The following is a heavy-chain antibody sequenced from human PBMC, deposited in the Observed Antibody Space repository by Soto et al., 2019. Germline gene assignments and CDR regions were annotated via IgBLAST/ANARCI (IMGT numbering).Heavy chain of an antibody. CDR3: CRVRVPSHPRDAFDI. CDR1: GFTFSSYA. V-gene: IGHV3-23*01. J-gene: IGHJ3*02. D-gene: IGHD2-2*01. Sequence: GGSLRLSCAASGFTFSSYAMSWVRQAPGKGLEWVSAISGSGGSTYYADSVKGRFTISRDNSKNTLYLQMNSLRAEDTAVYYCCRVRVPSHPRDAFDIWGQGTMVTVSS. CDR2: ISGSGGST.